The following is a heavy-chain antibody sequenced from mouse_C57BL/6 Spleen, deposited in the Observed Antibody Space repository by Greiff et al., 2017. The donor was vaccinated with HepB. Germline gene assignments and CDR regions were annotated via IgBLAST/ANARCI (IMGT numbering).Heavy chain of an antibody. Sequence: EVMLVESGPGLAKPSQTLSLTCSVTGYSITSDYWNWIRKFPGNKLEYMGYISYSGSTYYNPSLKSRISITRDTSKNQYYLQLNSVTTEDTATYYCARSPYGSSYHWYFDVWGTGTTVTVSS. CDR3: ARSPYGSSYHWYFDV. CDR1: GYSITSDY. D-gene: IGHD1-1*01. J-gene: IGHJ1*03. V-gene: IGHV3-8*01. CDR2: ISYSGST.